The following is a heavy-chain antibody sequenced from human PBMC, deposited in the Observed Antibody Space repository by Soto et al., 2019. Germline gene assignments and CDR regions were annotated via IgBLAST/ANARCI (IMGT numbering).Heavy chain of an antibody. CDR1: GDSVSNNSAA. V-gene: IGHV6-1*01. CDR3: ARERYGDYGRGTFDI. Sequence: SQTLSLTCAISGDSVSNNSAAWNWISQSPSRGLEWLGRTYYRSKWYNDYAVSVKNRIIINPDTSKNQFSLQLNSVTPEDTAVYYCARERYGDYGRGTFDIWGQGTMVTVSS. J-gene: IGHJ3*02. CDR2: TYYRSKWYN. D-gene: IGHD4-17*01.